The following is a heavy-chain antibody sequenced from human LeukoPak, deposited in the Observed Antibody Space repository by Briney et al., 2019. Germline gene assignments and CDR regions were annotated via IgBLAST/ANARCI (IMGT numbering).Heavy chain of an antibody. CDR3: LKDATPMGS. CDR2: ISSNGDST. V-gene: IGHV3-64D*06. D-gene: IGHD2-15*01. J-gene: IGHJ4*02. CDR1: GFTFSDYY. Sequence: PGGSLRLSCAASGFTFSDYYMSWIRQAPGKGLEYASSISSNGDSTYYADSVKGRFTISRDNSKNTLYLQMSSLRAEDTAVYYCLKDATPMGSWGQGTLVTVSS.